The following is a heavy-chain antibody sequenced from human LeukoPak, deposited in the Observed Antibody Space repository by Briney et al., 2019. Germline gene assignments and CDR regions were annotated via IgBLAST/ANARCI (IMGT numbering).Heavy chain of an antibody. CDR3: ARSITIFGVVIPFDY. Sequence: ASVKVSCKTSGYSFDDYAITWVRQVRGHGFEWMGWISASTGKTDYARNFHGRATMTTDTSTSTAYMELRSLRSDDTAVYYCARSITIFGVVIPFDYWGQGTLVTVSS. CDR2: ISASTGKT. CDR1: GYSFDDYA. V-gene: IGHV1-18*01. D-gene: IGHD3-3*01. J-gene: IGHJ4*02.